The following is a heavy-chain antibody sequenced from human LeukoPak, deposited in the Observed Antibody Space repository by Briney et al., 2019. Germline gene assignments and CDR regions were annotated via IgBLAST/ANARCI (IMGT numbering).Heavy chain of an antibody. CDR3: ARAQYSSSSSWFDP. D-gene: IGHD6-6*01. J-gene: IGHJ5*02. CDR1: GGSFSGYY. Sequence: SETLSLTCAVYGGSFSGYYWSWIRQPPGKGLEWIGEINHSENTNYNPSLKSRVTISVDTSKNQFSLKLSSVTAADTAVYYCARAQYSSSSSWFDPWGQGTLVTVSS. V-gene: IGHV4-34*01. CDR2: INHSENT.